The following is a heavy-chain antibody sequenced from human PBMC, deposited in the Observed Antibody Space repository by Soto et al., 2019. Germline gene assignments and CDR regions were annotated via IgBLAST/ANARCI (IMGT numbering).Heavy chain of an antibody. CDR1: GGSISSGDYY. V-gene: IGHV4-30-4*01. CDR2: IYYSGST. Sequence: QVQLQESGPGLVKPSQTLSLTCTVSGGSISSGDYYWSWIRQPPGKGLEWIGYIYYSGSTYYNPSLKSRVTISVDTSKNQFSLKLSSVTAADTAVYYCARGLIAAAGSDGCDYWGQGTLVTVSS. J-gene: IGHJ4*02. CDR3: ARGLIAAAGSDGCDY. D-gene: IGHD6-13*01.